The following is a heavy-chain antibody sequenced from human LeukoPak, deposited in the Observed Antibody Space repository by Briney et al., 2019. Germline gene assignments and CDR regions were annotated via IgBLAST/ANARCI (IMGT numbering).Heavy chain of an antibody. V-gene: IGHV3-23*01. CDR1: GFTFSSYG. CDR3: LYGYKIAHY. CDR2: ISGGGGST. Sequence: GGSLRLSCAASGFTFSSYGMSWVRQAPGKGLEWVSAISGGGGSTYYADSVKGRFTISRDNSKSTLYLQMKSLRAEDTAVYYCLYGYKIAHYWGQGTLVTVSS. J-gene: IGHJ4*02. D-gene: IGHD5-18*01.